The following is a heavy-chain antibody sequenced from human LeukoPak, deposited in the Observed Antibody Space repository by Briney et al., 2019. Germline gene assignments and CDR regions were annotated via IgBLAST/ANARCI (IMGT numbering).Heavy chain of an antibody. J-gene: IGHJ5*02. CDR1: GGSISDSRYF. D-gene: IGHD3-10*01. CDR2: MYYTGTT. V-gene: IGHV4-39*02. CDR3: ARTPRDIRGDWFDP. Sequence: SETLSLTCTVSGGSISDSRYFWGWIRQPPGKGLEWIGSMYYTGTTYYSPFLKSRVTISVDTSKNHFSLKMSSVTAADTAVYYCARTPRDIRGDWFDPWGQGTLVTVSS.